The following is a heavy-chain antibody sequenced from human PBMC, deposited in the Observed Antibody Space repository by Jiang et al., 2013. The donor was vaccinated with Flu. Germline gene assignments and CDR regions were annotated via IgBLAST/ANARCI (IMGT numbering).Heavy chain of an antibody. Sequence: GWVRQMPGKGLEWMGIIYPGDSDTRYSPSFQGQVTISVDKSISTAYLQWSSLKASDTAMYYCARLSMVRGVITRMFDYWGQGTLVTVSS. CDR2: IYPGDSDT. D-gene: IGHD3-10*01. CDR3: ARLSMVRGVITRMFDY. V-gene: IGHV5-51*01. J-gene: IGHJ4*02.